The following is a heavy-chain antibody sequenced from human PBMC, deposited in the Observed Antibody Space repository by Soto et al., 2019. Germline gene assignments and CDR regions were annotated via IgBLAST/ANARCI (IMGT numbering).Heavy chain of an antibody. D-gene: IGHD5-12*01. CDR3: ARDIGFDIDY. CDR2: IYSKAGTI. Sequence: QVQPVQSGAEVQKPGASVKVFCKTSGYTFNDFGITWVRQAPGLGLEWLGWIYSKAGTINFAPKFQGRVIMTTDTSTSTAYMELTSLTFDDSAVYFCARDIGFDIDYWGQGTLVTVS. V-gene: IGHV1-18*01. CDR1: GYTFNDFG. J-gene: IGHJ4*02.